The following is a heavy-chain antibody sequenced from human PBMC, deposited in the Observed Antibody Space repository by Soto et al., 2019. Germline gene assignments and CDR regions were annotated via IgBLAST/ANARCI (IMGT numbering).Heavy chain of an antibody. Sequence: GGSLRLSCAASGFTFKNYSMSWVRQAPGKGLEWVAVIVGDASSIDYADSVKGRFTISRDNSKNILYLQMTSLRVEDTATYFCAKDLRPDGRYDLDYWGQGTLVTVSS. D-gene: IGHD2-15*01. CDR3: AKDLRPDGRYDLDY. CDR2: IVGDASSI. V-gene: IGHV3-23*03. J-gene: IGHJ4*02. CDR1: GFTFKNYS.